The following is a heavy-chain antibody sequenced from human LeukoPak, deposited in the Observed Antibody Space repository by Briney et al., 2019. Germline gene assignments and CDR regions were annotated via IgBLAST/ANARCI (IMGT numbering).Heavy chain of an antibody. V-gene: IGHV3-73*01. J-gene: IGHJ4*02. D-gene: IGHD4-17*01. CDR3: TRRHYGDYVVDN. CDR1: GFTSNGSA. CDR2: IRSKAHRYAT. Sequence: GGSLRLSCATSGFTSNGSALHWVRQASGQGLEWVDRIRSKAHRYATAYAASVKGRFTVPRDDSKNMAYLQMNSLKTEDMAIYYCTRRHYGDYVVDNWGQGSLVTVSS.